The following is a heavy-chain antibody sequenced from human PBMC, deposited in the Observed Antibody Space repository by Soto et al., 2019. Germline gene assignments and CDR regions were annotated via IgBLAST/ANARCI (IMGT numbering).Heavy chain of an antibody. Sequence: QVPLVQSGAEVKKPGASVKVSCKASGYTFTGYYMHWVRQAPGQGLEWMGWINPNSGGTNYAQKFQGWVTMTRDTSISTAYMELSRLRSDDTAVYYCARVHKHYGDSPGVFDIWGQGTMVTVSS. D-gene: IGHD4-17*01. CDR2: INPNSGGT. CDR3: ARVHKHYGDSPGVFDI. CDR1: GYTFTGYY. V-gene: IGHV1-2*04. J-gene: IGHJ3*02.